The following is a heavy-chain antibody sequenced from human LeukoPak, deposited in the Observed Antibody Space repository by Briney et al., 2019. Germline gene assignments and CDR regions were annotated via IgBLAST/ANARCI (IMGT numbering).Heavy chain of an antibody. D-gene: IGHD3-16*01. J-gene: IGHJ6*02. Sequence: GGYLTLSCAASAFTFSDYNMIWVPQAPGKEREGCSYLNNGGSTIHHADPVKGRFTSSRDNATKTLDLQMNTLRAEDAAEYYCARSIGLTGGGVDVWGEGSTVTVS. V-gene: IGHV3-11*01. CDR1: AFTFSDYN. CDR3: ARSIGLTGGGVDV. CDR2: LNNGGSTI.